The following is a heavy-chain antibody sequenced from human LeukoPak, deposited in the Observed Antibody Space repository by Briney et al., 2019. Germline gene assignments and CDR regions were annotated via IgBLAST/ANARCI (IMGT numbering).Heavy chain of an antibody. Sequence: SETLSLTCTVSGGSISGGGYYWNWIRQHPGKGLEWIGYIYYSGSTDYNPSLKSRVTISRDTSKNQFSLKLTSVTAADTAVYYCARGLGYSYAGGIFDYWGQGTLVTVSS. CDR2: IYYSGST. D-gene: IGHD5-18*01. V-gene: IGHV4-31*03. J-gene: IGHJ4*02. CDR1: GGSISGGGYY. CDR3: ARGLGYSYAGGIFDY.